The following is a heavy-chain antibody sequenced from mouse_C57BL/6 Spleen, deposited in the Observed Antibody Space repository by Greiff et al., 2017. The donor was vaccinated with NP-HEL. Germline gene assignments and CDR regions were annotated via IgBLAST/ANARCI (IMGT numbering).Heavy chain of an antibody. D-gene: IGHD1-1*01. CDR1: GYAFSSSW. Sequence: QVQLQQSGPELVKPGASVKISCKASGYAFSSSWMNWVKQRPGKGLEWIGRIYPGDGDTNYNGKFKGKATLTADKSSSPAYMQLSSLTSEDSAVYFCARPYYYGSTQAWFAYWGQGTLVTVSA. J-gene: IGHJ3*01. CDR3: ARPYYYGSTQAWFAY. CDR2: IYPGDGDT. V-gene: IGHV1-82*01.